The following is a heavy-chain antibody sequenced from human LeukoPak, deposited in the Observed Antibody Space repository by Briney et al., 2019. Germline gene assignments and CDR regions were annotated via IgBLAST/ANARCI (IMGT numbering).Heavy chain of an antibody. CDR1: GFTFSRYG. V-gene: IGHV3-21*01. J-gene: IGHJ4*02. D-gene: IGHD6-13*01. CDR3: ARDFGYKQLTPFDY. Sequence: GGSLRLSCVASGFTFSRYGMHWVRQAPGKGLEWVSSISSSSSYIYYADSVKGRFTISRDNAKNSLYLQMNSLRAEGTAVYYCARDFGYKQLTPFDYWGQGTLVTVSS. CDR2: ISSSSSYI.